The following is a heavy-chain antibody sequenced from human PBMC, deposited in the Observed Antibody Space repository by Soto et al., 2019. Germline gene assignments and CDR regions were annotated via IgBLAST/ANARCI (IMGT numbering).Heavy chain of an antibody. J-gene: IGHJ6*03. V-gene: IGHV3-15*01. Sequence: GGSLRLSCAASGFTFSNAWMSWVRQAPGKGLEWVGRIKSKTDGGTTDYAAPVKGRFTISRDDSKNTLYLQMNSLKTEDTAVYYCTTAATRGYQYYMDVWGKGTTVTVSS. CDR1: GFTFSNAW. CDR3: TTAATRGYQYYMDV. D-gene: IGHD2-15*01. CDR2: IKSKTDGGTT.